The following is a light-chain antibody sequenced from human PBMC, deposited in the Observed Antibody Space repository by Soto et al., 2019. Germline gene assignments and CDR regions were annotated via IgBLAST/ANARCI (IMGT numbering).Light chain of an antibody. V-gene: IGKV1-5*01. CDR1: QSISEW. J-gene: IGKJ2*01. CDR3: QHYSTYPYT. Sequence: DIQMTQSPSTLSASVGDRVVITCRASQSISEWLAWYQQKPGKAPNLLISDASNLESGVPSSFSGSGSGTEFTLTINSLQPDDFATYFCQHYSTYPYTFGQGTKLEMK. CDR2: DAS.